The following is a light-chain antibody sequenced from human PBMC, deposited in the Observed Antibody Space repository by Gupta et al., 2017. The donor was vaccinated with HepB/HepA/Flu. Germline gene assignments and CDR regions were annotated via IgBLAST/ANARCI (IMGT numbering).Light chain of an antibody. Sequence: EIVLTQSPGTLSLSPGDRATLSCRASQTVSSNYLVWYQQKPGQAPRPLIYGASNRATGIPDRFSGSGSGTDFTLTISRLEPEDFAVYYCQQYSSSPLTFGGGTKVEIK. J-gene: IGKJ4*01. CDR3: QQYSSSPLT. CDR2: GAS. V-gene: IGKV3-20*01. CDR1: QTVSSNY.